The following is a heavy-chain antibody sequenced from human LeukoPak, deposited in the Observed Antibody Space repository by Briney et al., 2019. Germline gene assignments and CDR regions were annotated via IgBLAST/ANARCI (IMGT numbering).Heavy chain of an antibody. D-gene: IGHD2-8*01. V-gene: IGHV4-4*09. CDR2: VNTKGET. Sequence: SETLSLTCTASGVSMGAFQWSWVRQSPEKGLEWIGCVNTKGETNYNPSLKSRVITSVDTSKSQFSLRLTSVTAADTAVYYCATSNDAKIAPFDHWGQGALVTVSS. J-gene: IGHJ4*02. CDR1: GVSMGAFQ. CDR3: ATSNDAKIAPFDH.